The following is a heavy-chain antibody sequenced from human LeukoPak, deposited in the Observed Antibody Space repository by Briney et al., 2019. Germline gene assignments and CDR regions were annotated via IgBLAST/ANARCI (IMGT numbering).Heavy chain of an antibody. V-gene: IGHV3-74*01. CDR1: GLTFSDFW. D-gene: IGHD5-18*01. CDR3: ATGHSYGYDY. Sequence: GRSLRLSCAASGLTFSDFWMHWVRQPPGKGLVWVALVKGDGRTTIYADSVKGRFSISRDNAKNPLYLQMNSLRADDSGVYYCATGHSYGYDYWGQGVLVPVSS. CDR2: VKGDGRTT. J-gene: IGHJ4*02.